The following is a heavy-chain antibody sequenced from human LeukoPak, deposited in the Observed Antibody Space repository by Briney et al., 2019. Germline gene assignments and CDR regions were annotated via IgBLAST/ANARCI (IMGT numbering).Heavy chain of an antibody. CDR1: GGSISSGDYY. CDR3: AREGYFDWPHNWFDP. J-gene: IGHJ5*02. Sequence: SETLSLTCTVSGGSISSGDYYWSWIRQPPGKGLEWIGYIYYSGSTYYNPSLKSRVTISVDTSKNQFSLKLSSVTAADTAVYYCAREGYFDWPHNWFDPWGQGTLVTVSS. V-gene: IGHV4-30-4*01. D-gene: IGHD3-9*01. CDR2: IYYSGST.